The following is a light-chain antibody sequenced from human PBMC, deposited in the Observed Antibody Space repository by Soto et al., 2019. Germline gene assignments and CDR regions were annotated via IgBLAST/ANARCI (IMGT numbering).Light chain of an antibody. Sequence: QSVLTQPPSAPGTPGQRVTISCSGSSSNIGSNTVNWYRQLPGTAPKLLIYSNNQRPSGVPDRFSGSKSGTSASLAISGLQSEDEAEYYCAAWDDSLNGYVFATGTKLTVL. CDR1: SSNIGSNT. CDR2: SNN. CDR3: AAWDDSLNGYV. V-gene: IGLV1-44*01. J-gene: IGLJ1*01.